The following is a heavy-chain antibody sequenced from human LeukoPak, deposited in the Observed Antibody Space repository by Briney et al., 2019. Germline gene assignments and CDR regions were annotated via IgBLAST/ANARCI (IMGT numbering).Heavy chain of an antibody. CDR3: AGSSGYYLSTPNYFDY. Sequence: PSETLSLTCTVSGGSISSGSYYWSWIRQPPGKGLEWIGYIYYSGSTNYNPSLKSRVTISVDTSKNQFSLKLSSVTAADTAVYYCAGSSGYYLSTPNYFDYWGQGTLVTVSS. CDR1: GGSISSGSYY. J-gene: IGHJ4*02. D-gene: IGHD3-22*01. V-gene: IGHV4-61*01. CDR2: IYYSGST.